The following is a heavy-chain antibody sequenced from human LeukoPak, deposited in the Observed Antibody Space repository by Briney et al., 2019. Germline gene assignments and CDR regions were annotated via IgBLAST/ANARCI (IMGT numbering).Heavy chain of an antibody. J-gene: IGHJ4*02. CDR2: ISWNSGNT. Sequence: PGGSLRLSCAASGFTFDDFVIHWVRQAPGKGLEWVSLISWNSGNTDYADSVKGRFTISRDNAKNSLYLQMDSLRVEDTAVYYCARDIAVAGDDYWGQGTLVTVSS. D-gene: IGHD6-19*01. CDR1: GFTFDDFV. CDR3: ARDIAVAGDDY. V-gene: IGHV3-43D*04.